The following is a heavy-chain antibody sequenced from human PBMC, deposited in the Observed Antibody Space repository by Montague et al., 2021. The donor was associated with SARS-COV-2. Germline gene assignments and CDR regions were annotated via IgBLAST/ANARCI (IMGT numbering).Heavy chain of an antibody. J-gene: IGHJ4*02. CDR2: IHYSGST. CDR3: ARVSLAAAATRSDY. CDR1: GGSVSSGGYY. V-gene: IGHV4-61*08. D-gene: IGHD6-13*01. Sequence: SETLSLTCTVSGGSVSSGGYYWSWIRQPPGKGLEWIGYIHYSGSTNYNSPLKSRVTISLDTSKNQFSLKLTSATAADTAVYYCARVSLAAAATRSDYWGQGTLVTVSS.